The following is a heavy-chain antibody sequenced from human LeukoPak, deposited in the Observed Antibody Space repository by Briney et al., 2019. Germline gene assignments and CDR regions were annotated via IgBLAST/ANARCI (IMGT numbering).Heavy chain of an antibody. CDR2: IWCDGSNK. V-gene: IGHV3-33*08. D-gene: IGHD5-12*01. CDR3: ARDERRGYSGSPGYGMDV. J-gene: IGHJ6*02. Sequence: GRSLRLSCAASGFTFSSYGMHWVRQAPGKGLEWVAVIWCDGSNKDYADSVKGRFTISRDNSKNTLYLQMNSLRAEDTAVYYCARDERRGYSGSPGYGMDVWGQGTTVTVSS. CDR1: GFTFSSYG.